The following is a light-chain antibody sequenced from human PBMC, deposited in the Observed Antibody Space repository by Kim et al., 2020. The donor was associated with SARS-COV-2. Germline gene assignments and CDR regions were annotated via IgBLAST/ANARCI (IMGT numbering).Light chain of an antibody. CDR3: QAWDSSTSNV. CDR2: RDN. V-gene: IGLV3-1*01. Sequence: SYELTQPPSVFVSPGQTASITCSGDKLSDRYASWYQQRPGQSPVVVIYRDNKRPAGIPERFSGSNSGNIATLTISGAQSTDEADYYCQAWDSSTSNVFGTGTKVTVL. J-gene: IGLJ1*01. CDR1: KLSDRY.